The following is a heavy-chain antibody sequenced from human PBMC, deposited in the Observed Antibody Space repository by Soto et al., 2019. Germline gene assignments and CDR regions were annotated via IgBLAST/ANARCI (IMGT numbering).Heavy chain of an antibody. CDR3: AREIGYGNWFDP. CDR2: IYYSGST. Sequence: PAETLSLTCTVSGGSISSGGYYGSGIRQHPGKGLEWIGYIYYSGSTYYNPSLKSRVTISVDTSKNQFSLKLSSVTAADTAVYYCAREIGYGNWFDPWGQGTLVTVSS. J-gene: IGHJ5*02. D-gene: IGHD4-17*01. V-gene: IGHV4-31*03. CDR1: GGSISSGGYY.